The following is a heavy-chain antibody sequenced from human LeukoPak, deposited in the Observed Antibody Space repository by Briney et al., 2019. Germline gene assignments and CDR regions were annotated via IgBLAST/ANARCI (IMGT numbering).Heavy chain of an antibody. J-gene: IGHJ6*02. CDR1: GGSISSYY. D-gene: IGHD3-22*01. Sequence: SETLSLTCTVSGGSISSYYWSWIRQPPGKGQEWIGYIYYSGSTNYNPSLKSRVTISVDTSKNQFSLKLSSVTAADTAVYYCARVVVSTSYYYYYGMDVWGQGTTVTVSS. V-gene: IGHV4-59*01. CDR3: ARVVVSTSYYYYYGMDV. CDR2: IYYSGST.